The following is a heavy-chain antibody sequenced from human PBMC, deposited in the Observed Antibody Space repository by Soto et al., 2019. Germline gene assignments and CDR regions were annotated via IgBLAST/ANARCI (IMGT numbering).Heavy chain of an antibody. Sequence: SETLSLTCTVSGGSVSSGSYYWSWIRQPPGKGLEWIGYIYYSGSTNYNPSLKSRVTISVDTSKNQFSLKLSSVTAADTAVYYCARDPVVRGLYYYYYGMDVWGQGTTVTVSS. CDR2: IYYSGST. J-gene: IGHJ6*02. CDR3: ARDPVVRGLYYYYYGMDV. CDR1: GGSVSSGSYY. D-gene: IGHD3-10*01. V-gene: IGHV4-61*01.